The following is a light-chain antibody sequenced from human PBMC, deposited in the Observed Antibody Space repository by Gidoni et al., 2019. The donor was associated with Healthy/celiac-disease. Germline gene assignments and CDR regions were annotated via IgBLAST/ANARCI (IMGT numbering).Light chain of an antibody. CDR1: QSVSSSY. V-gene: IGKV3-20*01. Sequence: EIVVTQSPGTLSLSPGERATLSCRASQSVSSSYLAWYQQKPGQAPSLLISGASSRATGIPDRFSGSGSGTDFTLTISRLEPQDFAVYYCQQYGSSPPKTFGQGTRLEIK. CDR2: GAS. J-gene: IGKJ5*01. CDR3: QQYGSSPPKT.